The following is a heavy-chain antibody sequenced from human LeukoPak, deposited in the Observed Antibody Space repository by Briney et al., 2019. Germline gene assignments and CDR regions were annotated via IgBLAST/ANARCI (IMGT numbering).Heavy chain of an antibody. CDR3: ARAFRFGELLFDY. CDR1: GDSVSSNSAA. J-gene: IGHJ4*02. D-gene: IGHD3-10*01. V-gene: IGHV6-1*01. CDR2: TYYRSKWYN. Sequence: SLTLSLTYAISGDSVSSNSAAWNWFRQSPSRGIEWLGRTYYRSKWYNDYAVSVKSRITINPDTSKSQFSLQLDSVTPEDTAVYYCARAFRFGELLFDYWGQGTLVTVSS.